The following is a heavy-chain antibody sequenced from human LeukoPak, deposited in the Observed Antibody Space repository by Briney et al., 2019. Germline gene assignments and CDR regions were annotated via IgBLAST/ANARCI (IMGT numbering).Heavy chain of an antibody. D-gene: IGHD2-21*01. V-gene: IGHV3-48*03. CDR2: ISSGGGTI. J-gene: IGHJ3*02. CDR3: ARDLLCGGASCYEPDTFDI. CDR1: GFTFSSYE. Sequence: GGSLRLSCAASGFTFSSYELNWVRQAPGKGLEWISYISSGGGTIYYADSVKGRFTISRDDARNSLYLQMKSQRAEDTAVYYCARDLLCGGASCYEPDTFDIWGQGTMVTVSS.